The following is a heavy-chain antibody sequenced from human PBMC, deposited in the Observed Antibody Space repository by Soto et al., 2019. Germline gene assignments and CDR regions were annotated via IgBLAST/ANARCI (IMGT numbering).Heavy chain of an antibody. V-gene: IGHV4-59*12. CDR2: IYYTGTT. Sequence: SETLSLTCTVSGSPISSYYWGWFRQSPGQGLEWVGYIYYTGTTTYSPSLKSRLTISVDASKSQLSLKLRSVTAADTAVYFCARSVFPWGQGTLVTVSS. CDR1: GSPISSYY. CDR3: ARSVFP. J-gene: IGHJ5*02.